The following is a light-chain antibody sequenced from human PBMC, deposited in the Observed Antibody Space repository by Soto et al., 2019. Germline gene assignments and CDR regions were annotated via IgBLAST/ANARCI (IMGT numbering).Light chain of an antibody. J-gene: IGKJ4*01. V-gene: IGKV1-39*01. CDR1: QNINNY. CDR3: QQSYSTPPLT. CDR2: VAS. Sequence: DIQMTQSPSSLSASVGDRVTITCRASQNINNYLSWYQQEPGTAPKLLIYVASSLQSGVPSRFSGSGSGTDFTLTISSLQPEDFATYYCQQSYSTPPLTFGGGTKVEIK.